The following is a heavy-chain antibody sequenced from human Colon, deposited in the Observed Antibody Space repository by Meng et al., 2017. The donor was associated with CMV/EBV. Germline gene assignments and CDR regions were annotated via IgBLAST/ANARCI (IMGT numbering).Heavy chain of an antibody. V-gene: IGHV3-23*03. CDR1: GFTFSSYA. D-gene: IGHD2-15*01. Sequence: GGSLRLSCAASGFTFSSYAMSWVRQAPGKGLEWVSVIYSGGSRTYYANSVKGRFTISRDDSKNTLYVQMNSLGAEDTALYYCAKVRIVADYYGMDVWGQGTTVTVSS. CDR2: IYSGGSRT. J-gene: IGHJ6*02. CDR3: AKVRIVADYYGMDV.